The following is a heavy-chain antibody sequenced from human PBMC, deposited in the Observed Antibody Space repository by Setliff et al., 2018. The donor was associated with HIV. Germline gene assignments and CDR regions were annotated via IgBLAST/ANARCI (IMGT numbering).Heavy chain of an antibody. CDR2: VYTGGNSYNPSP. CDR3: ARLMEDDYWSGRYYFYGMDV. J-gene: IGHJ6*02. D-gene: IGHD3-3*01. CDR1: GDSIRSYY. V-gene: IGHV4-4*09. Sequence: PSETLSLTCSASGDSIRSYYWSWIRQPPGKGLEWIGYVYTGGNSYNPSPNYNPSLKRRVTVSVDTSKNEFNLKLSSVTAADTAVYYCARLMEDDYWSGRYYFYGMDVWGQGTTVTVSS.